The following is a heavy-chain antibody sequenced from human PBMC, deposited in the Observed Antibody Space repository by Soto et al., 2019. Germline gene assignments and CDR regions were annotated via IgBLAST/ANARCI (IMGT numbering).Heavy chain of an antibody. CDR3: AKTTDGWFSAFEI. J-gene: IGHJ3*02. CDR1: GFTFSGYY. D-gene: IGHD6-19*01. Sequence: GGSLRLSCAASGFTFSGYYMFWVRQAPGKGLEWVSAISGSGTTAYYADSVKGRFIFSRDNPKNTMYLQMNSLRAEDTAVYFCAKTTDGWFSAFEIWGQGTVVTVSS. V-gene: IGHV3-23*01. CDR2: ISGSGTTA.